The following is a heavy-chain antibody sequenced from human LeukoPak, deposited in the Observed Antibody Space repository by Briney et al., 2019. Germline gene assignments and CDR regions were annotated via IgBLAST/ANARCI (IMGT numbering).Heavy chain of an antibody. CDR3: AREGNGYDLVDFDY. Sequence: SETLSLTCTVSGGSISSDSYWGWIRQPPGKGLEWIGTIFHSGGTYYNPSLRSRVTISVDTSKNQFSLKVRSVTAADTAVYYCAREGNGYDLVDFDYWGQGALVTVSS. V-gene: IGHV4-38-2*02. D-gene: IGHD5-12*01. CDR2: IFHSGGT. CDR1: GGSISSDSY. J-gene: IGHJ4*02.